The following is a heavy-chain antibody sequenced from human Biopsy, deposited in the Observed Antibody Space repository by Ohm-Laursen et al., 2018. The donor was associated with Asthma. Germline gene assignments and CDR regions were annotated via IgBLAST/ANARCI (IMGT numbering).Heavy chain of an antibody. D-gene: IGHD2-2*01. Sequence: LSLTCAASGFTFSSYALRWVRQAPGKGLEWVAVIWYDGSNNYYADSVKGRFTISRDNSKNTLYLQMNSLRAEDTAVYYCARGGLGYCSSTSCYQNYYYGMDVWGQGTTVTVSS. J-gene: IGHJ6*02. CDR1: GFTFSSYA. CDR3: ARGGLGYCSSTSCYQNYYYGMDV. V-gene: IGHV3-33*08. CDR2: IWYDGSNN.